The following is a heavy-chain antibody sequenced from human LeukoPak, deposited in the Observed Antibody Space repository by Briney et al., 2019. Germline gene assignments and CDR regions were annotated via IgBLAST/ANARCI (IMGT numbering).Heavy chain of an antibody. Sequence: TGGSLRLSCAASGFTFSSYWMHWVRQAPGKGLVWVSRITPDGSSTSYADSVKGRFTISRDNAKNTLYLQVNSLRAEDTAVYYCARDLHPGDHWDFQHWGQGTLVTVSS. CDR3: ARDLHPGDHWDFQH. D-gene: IGHD4-17*01. J-gene: IGHJ1*01. CDR1: GFTFSSYW. CDR2: ITPDGSST. V-gene: IGHV3-74*01.